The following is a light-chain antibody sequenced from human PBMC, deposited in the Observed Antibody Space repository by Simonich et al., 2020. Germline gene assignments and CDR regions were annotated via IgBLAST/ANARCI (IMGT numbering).Light chain of an antibody. V-gene: IGLV4-69*01. CDR2: LNSDGSH. CDR1: SGHSSYA. CDR3: QTWGTGIVV. Sequence: QLVLTQSPSASASLGASVKLTCTLSSGHSSYAIAWHPQQPEKGPRYLMTLNSDGSHSKGDGIPDRFSGSSSGAERYLTISSLQSEDEADYYCQTWGTGIVVFGGGTKLTVL. J-gene: IGLJ2*01.